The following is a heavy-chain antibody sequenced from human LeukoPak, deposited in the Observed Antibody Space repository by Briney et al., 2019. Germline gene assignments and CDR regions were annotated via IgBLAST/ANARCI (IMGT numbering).Heavy chain of an antibody. CDR3: AREIPVTTFWSRNYMDV. Sequence: SETLSLTCTVSGGSISSYYWSWIRQPPGKGLEWIGNIYHSGSTNYNPSLKSRVTISVDTSKNQFSLKLNSVTAADTAVYYCAREIPVTTFWSRNYMDVWGKGTTVTVSS. CDR1: GGSISSYY. J-gene: IGHJ6*03. V-gene: IGHV4-59*01. CDR2: IYHSGST. D-gene: IGHD4-11*01.